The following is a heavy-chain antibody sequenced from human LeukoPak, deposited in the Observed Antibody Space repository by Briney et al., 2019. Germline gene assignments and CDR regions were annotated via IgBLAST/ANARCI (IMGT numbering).Heavy chain of an antibody. CDR2: ISSSGSTI. V-gene: IGHV3-48*03. D-gene: IGHD6-19*01. J-gene: IGHJ5*02. CDR1: GFTFSSYE. Sequence: GGSLRLSCAASGFTFSSYEMNWVRQAPGKGLEWVSYISSSGSTIYYADSVKGRFTISRDNAKNSLYLQMNSLRAGDTAVYYCAKDTSGWSLTWGQGTLVTVSS. CDR3: AKDTSGWSLT.